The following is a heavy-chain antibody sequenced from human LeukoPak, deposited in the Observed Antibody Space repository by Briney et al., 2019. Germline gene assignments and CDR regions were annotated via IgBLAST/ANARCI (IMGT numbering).Heavy chain of an antibody. CDR2: ISSFSSNI. J-gene: IGHJ4*02. V-gene: IGHV3-48*02. Sequence: GGSLRLSCAASGFTFSSYSINWVRQAPGKGLEWVSYISSFSSNIYYADSVKGRFTISRDNAKNSLNLQMNSLRDEDTAVYYCARGPHTGVNYYDSSGYYYWGQGTLVTVSS. CDR1: GFTFSSYS. D-gene: IGHD3-22*01. CDR3: ARGPHTGVNYYDSSGYYY.